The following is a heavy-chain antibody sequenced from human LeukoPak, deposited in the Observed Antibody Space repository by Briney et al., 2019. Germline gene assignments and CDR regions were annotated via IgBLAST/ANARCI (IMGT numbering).Heavy chain of an antibody. CDR2: ISSSSSYI. Sequence: GGSLRLSCAASGFTFSSYSMNWVRQAPGKGLEWVSSISSSSSYIYYADSVKGRFTISRDNAKNSLYLQMNSLRAEDTAVYYCARKAPMAVYYYYYMDVWGKGTTVTVSS. CDR3: ARKAPMAVYYYYYMDV. V-gene: IGHV3-21*01. J-gene: IGHJ6*03. D-gene: IGHD3-10*01. CDR1: GFTFSSYS.